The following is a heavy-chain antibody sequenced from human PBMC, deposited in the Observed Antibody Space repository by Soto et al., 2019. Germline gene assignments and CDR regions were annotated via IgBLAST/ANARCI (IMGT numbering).Heavy chain of an antibody. Sequence: SETLSLTCTVSCGSVSSGSYYWSWIRQPPGKGLEWIGYIYYSGSTNYNPSLKSRVTISVDTSKNQFSLKLSSVTAADTAVYYCARDSTPPYSSSWKSYYYYYGMDVWGQGTTVTVSS. CDR1: CGSVSSGSYY. D-gene: IGHD6-13*01. V-gene: IGHV4-61*01. J-gene: IGHJ6*02. CDR2: IYYSGST. CDR3: ARDSTPPYSSSWKSYYYYYGMDV.